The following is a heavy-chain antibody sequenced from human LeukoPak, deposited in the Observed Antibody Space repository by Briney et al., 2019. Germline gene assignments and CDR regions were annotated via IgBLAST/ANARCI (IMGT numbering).Heavy chain of an antibody. CDR2: ISWNSGSI. J-gene: IGHJ4*02. V-gene: IGHV3-9*01. Sequence: GGSLRLSCAASGFTFDDYAMHWVRQAPGKGLEWVSGISWNSGSIGYADSVKGRFTISRDNSKNTLYLQMNSLRAEDTAVYYCAKDQVVVAATSFDYWGQGTLVTVSS. CDR1: GFTFDDYA. D-gene: IGHD2-15*01. CDR3: AKDQVVVAATSFDY.